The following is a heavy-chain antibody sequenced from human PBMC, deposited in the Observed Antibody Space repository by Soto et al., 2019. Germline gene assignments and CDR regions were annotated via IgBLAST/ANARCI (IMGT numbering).Heavy chain of an antibody. J-gene: IGHJ6*03. D-gene: IGHD3-10*01. CDR1: GFTFSSYS. V-gene: IGHV3-48*01. CDR3: ARAYYYGSVPPATMDV. CDR2: ISSSSSTI. Sequence: GGSLRLSCAASGFTFSSYSMNWVRQAPGKGLEWVSYISSSSSTIYYADSVKGRFTISRDNAKNSLYLQMNSLRAEDTAVYYCARAYYYGSVPPATMDVWGKGTTVTVSS.